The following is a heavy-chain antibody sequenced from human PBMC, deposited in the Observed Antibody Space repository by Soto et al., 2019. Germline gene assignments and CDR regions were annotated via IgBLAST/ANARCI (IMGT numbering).Heavy chain of an antibody. D-gene: IGHD2-15*01. J-gene: IGHJ1*01. CDR2: ISGSGGST. CDR3: AKGRVRCGGSCDEYFQH. V-gene: IGHV3-23*01. CDR1: GFTFSSYA. Sequence: GGSLRLSCAASGFTFSSYAMSWVRQAPGKGLEWVSAISGSGGSTYYADSVKGRFTISRDNSKNTLYLQMNSLRAEDTAVYYCAKGRVRCGGSCDEYFQHWGQGTLVTVSS.